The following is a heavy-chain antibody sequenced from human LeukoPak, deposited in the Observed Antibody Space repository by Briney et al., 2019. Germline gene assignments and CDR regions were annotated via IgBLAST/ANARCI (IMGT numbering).Heavy chain of an antibody. CDR3: ARVGYCSSTSCYAWPGGPYYYYDMDV. V-gene: IGHV3-48*03. J-gene: IGHJ6*02. CDR1: GFTFSSYE. Sequence: GGSLRLSCAASGFTFSSYEMNWVRQAPAKGLEWVSYISSSGSTIYYADSVKGRFTISRDNAKNSLYLQMNSLRAEDTAVYYCARVGYCSSTSCYAWPGGPYYYYDMDVWGQGTTVTVSS. D-gene: IGHD2-2*01. CDR2: ISSSGSTI.